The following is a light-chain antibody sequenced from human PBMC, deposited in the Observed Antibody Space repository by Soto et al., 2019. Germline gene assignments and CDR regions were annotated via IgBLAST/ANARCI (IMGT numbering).Light chain of an antibody. CDR2: DTD. CDR1: SSNVENNY. J-gene: IGLJ2*01. V-gene: IGLV1-51*01. Sequence: QSVLTQPPSVSAAPGQTVTISCSGTSSNVENNYVSWFQQLPGTAPKLLIYDTDNRPSGIPDRFSGSKSGTSATLAIIGLQTGDEADYYCGTWDSSLSAVVFGGGTKLTVL. CDR3: GTWDSSLSAVV.